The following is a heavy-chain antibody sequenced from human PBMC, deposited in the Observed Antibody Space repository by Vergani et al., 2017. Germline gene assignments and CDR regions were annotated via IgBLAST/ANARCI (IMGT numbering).Heavy chain of an antibody. CDR2: IYWNDDQ. CDR3: FYRKTECGTTGXFYPFYYYYYMDV. V-gene: IGHV2-5*04. D-gene: IGHD1-7*01. Sequence: QITLKESGPTLVKPTQTLTLTCTFSGFSLNTRGVSVAWIRQPPGKALDWLALIYWNDDQHYSPSLNNRVTITKDTSKNQVELTMTNMDYVDTGTYYCFYRKTECGTTGXFYPFYYYYYMDVWGKGTTVTVSS. CDR1: GFSLNTRGVS. J-gene: IGHJ6*03.